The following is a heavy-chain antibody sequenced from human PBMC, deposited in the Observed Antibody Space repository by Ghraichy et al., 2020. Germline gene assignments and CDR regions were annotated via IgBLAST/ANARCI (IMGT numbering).Heavy chain of an antibody. V-gene: IGHV5-10-1*01. CDR1: GYSFTSYW. CDR3: ARQTVTSSYYYYGMDV. Sequence: GESLNISCKGSGYSFTSYWISWVRQMPGKGLEWMGRIDPSDSYTNYSPSFQGHVTISADKSISTAYLQWSSLKASDTAMYYCARQTVTSSYYYYGMDVWGQGTTVTVSS. CDR2: IDPSDSYT. D-gene: IGHD4-17*01. J-gene: IGHJ6*02.